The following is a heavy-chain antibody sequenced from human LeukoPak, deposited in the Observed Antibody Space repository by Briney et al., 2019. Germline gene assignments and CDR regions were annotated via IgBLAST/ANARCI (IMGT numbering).Heavy chain of an antibody. CDR3: AKDLYHGMDV. CDR1: GFTFSSYA. J-gene: IGHJ6*02. CDR2: ISGSGSST. V-gene: IGHV3-23*01. Sequence: GGSLRLSCAASGFTFSSYAMSWVRQAPGKGLEWVSDISGSGSSTYYADSVKGRFTISSDNSKNTLYLQMNSLRAEDTAVYYCAKDLYHGMDVWGQGTTVTVSS.